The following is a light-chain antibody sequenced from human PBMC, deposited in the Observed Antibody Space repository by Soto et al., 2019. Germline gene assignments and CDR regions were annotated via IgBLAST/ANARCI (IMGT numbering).Light chain of an antibody. V-gene: IGKV3-11*01. Sequence: IVLIQSPVTLSLSPGERATLSCRASQSISSSLAWYQQNPGQAPRLLIFDASNRPTGIPVRFSSSGSGTDVILIISSRLPADVTVSYCQQHRDESLTFGGGTRVEI. J-gene: IGKJ4*02. CDR3: QQHRDESLT. CDR1: QSISSS. CDR2: DAS.